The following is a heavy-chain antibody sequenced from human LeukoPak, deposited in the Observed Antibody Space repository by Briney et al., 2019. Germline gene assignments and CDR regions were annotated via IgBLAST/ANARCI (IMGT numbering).Heavy chain of an antibody. D-gene: IGHD3-3*01. CDR3: ARTYYDFWSGYYS. J-gene: IGHJ3*02. CDR1: GYSISSGHY. Sequence: SETLSLTCAVSGYSISSGHYWGWIRQPPGKGLEWIGSIYHSGSTYYNPSLKSRVTISVDTSKNQFSLKLSSVTAADTAVYYCARTYYDFWSGYYSWGQGTMVTVSS. V-gene: IGHV4-38-2*01. CDR2: IYHSGST.